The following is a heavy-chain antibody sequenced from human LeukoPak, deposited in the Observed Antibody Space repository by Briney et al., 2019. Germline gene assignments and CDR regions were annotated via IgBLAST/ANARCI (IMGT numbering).Heavy chain of an antibody. CDR1: GFIFSNYW. V-gene: IGHV3-7*01. CDR2: VKKDASET. J-gene: IGHJ4*02. CDR3: ARMFQGGPHDPLDY. D-gene: IGHD3-10*02. Sequence: QPGGSLRLSCAASGFIFSNYWMSWVRQAPGKGLEWVASVKKDASETQYVDSVKGRFTISRDNAKNSLYLQMNSLRAEDTAVYYCARMFQGGPHDPLDYWGQGTLVTVSS.